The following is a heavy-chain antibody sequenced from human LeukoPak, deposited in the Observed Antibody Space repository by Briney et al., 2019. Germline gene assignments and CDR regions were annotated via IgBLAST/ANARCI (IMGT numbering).Heavy chain of an antibody. CDR2: INHSGST. Sequence: SETLSLTCAVYGGSFSGYYWSWIRQPPGKGLEWIGEINHSGSTNYNPSLKSRVTISVDTSKNQFSLKLSSVTAADTAVYYCARVKTLITMIVVVMGFDPWGQGTLVTVSS. CDR1: GGSFSGYY. D-gene: IGHD3-22*01. V-gene: IGHV4-34*01. J-gene: IGHJ5*02. CDR3: ARVKTLITMIVVVMGFDP.